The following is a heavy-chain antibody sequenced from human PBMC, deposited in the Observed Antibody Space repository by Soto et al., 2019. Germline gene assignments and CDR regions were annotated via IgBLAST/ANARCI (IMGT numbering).Heavy chain of an antibody. CDR2: INYSGNT. CDR1: RVCMRRQE. V-gene: IGHV4-59*11. J-gene: IGHJ4*02. CDR3: ARGGGGSGSQDFDY. D-gene: IGHD3-10*01. Sequence: SGSLALGCAVCRVCMRRQEGDWIRKHPGKGLEWIGYINYSGNTNYNPSLKSRVTISLDTPKNQLSLKLSSVTAADTAVYYCARGGGGSGSQDFDYWGQGNMVTVSS.